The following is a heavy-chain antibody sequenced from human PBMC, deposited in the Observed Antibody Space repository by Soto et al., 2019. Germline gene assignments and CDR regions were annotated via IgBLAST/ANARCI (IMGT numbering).Heavy chain of an antibody. CDR3: ARDRVESGYPEYFQH. V-gene: IGHV3-30*03. CDR1: GFTFSSYG. CDR2: ISYDGSNK. J-gene: IGHJ1*01. D-gene: IGHD3-22*01. Sequence: GGSLRLSCAASGFTFSSYGMHWVRQAPGKGLERVAVISYDGSNKYYADSVKGRFTISRDNSKNTLYLQMNSLRAEDTAVYYCARDRVESGYPEYFQHWGQGTLVTVSS.